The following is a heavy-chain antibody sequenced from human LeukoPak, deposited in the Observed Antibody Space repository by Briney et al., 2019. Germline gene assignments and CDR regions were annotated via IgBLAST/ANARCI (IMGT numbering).Heavy chain of an antibody. CDR2: INNDGSST. D-gene: IGHD3-3*01. Sequence: PGGSLRLSCAASGFTFSSFWMHCVRQAPGKGLVWVSRINNDGSSTAYADSVKGRFTISRDNAKNTLYLQMNSLRAEDTAVYYCARDSFVTISGGWNWFDPWGQGTLVTVSS. CDR1: GFTFSSFW. V-gene: IGHV3-74*01. CDR3: ARDSFVTISGGWNWFDP. J-gene: IGHJ5*02.